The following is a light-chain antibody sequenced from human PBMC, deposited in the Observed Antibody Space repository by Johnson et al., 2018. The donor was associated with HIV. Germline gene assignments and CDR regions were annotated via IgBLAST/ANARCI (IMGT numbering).Light chain of an antibody. V-gene: IGLV1-44*01. J-gene: IGLJ1*01. Sequence: QPVLTQPPSASGTPGQRVTISCSGSNSNIGSNTVNWYQQLPGTAPKLLIYTHNQRPSGVPDRFSAPKSGTSPSLAISCLQAEDEADYYCGTWVSSLSAVYAFGTGTKGTVL. CDR3: GTWVSSLSAVYA. CDR1: NSNIGSNT. CDR2: THN.